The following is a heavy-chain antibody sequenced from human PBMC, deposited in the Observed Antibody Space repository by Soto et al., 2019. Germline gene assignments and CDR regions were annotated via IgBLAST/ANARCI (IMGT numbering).Heavy chain of an antibody. J-gene: IGHJ6*02. CDR1: GYTFTSYY. CDR3: ARELYGSGQPFYGMDV. Sequence: GASVKVSCKASGYTFTSYYMHWVRQAPGQGLEWMGIINPSGGSTSYAQKFQGRVTMTRDTSTSTVYMELSSLRSEDTAVYYCARELYGSGQPFYGMDVWGQGTTVTVSS. CDR2: INPSGGST. V-gene: IGHV1-46*01. D-gene: IGHD3-10*01.